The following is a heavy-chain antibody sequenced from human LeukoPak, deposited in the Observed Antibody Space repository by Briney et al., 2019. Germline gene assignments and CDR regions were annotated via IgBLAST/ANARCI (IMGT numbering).Heavy chain of an antibody. CDR3: ARGGTVLRYFDWLLYRDYYYYMDV. V-gene: IGHV1-8*01. D-gene: IGHD3-9*01. J-gene: IGHJ6*03. CDR2: MNPNSGNT. CDR1: GYTFTSYD. Sequence: ASVKVSCKGSGYTFTSYDINWVRQATGQGLEWMGWMNPNSGNTGYAQKFQGRVTMTRNTSISTAYMELSSLRSEDTAVYYCARGGTVLRYFDWLLYRDYYYYMDVWGKGTTVTISS.